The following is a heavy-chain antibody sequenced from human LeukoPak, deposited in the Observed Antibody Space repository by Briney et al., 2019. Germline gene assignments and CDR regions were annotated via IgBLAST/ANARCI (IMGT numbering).Heavy chain of an antibody. V-gene: IGHV3-15*01. J-gene: IGHJ4*02. CDR1: GFTFGDYA. CDR2: IKSKTDGGTT. CDR3: TTTLGYFDWLLYFDY. Sequence: PGGSLRLSCTASGFTFGDYAMSWFRQAPGKGLEWVGRIKSKTDGGTTDYAAPVKGRFTISRDDSKNTLYLQMNSLKTEDTAVYYCTTTLGYFDWLLYFDYWGQGTLVTVSS. D-gene: IGHD3-9*01.